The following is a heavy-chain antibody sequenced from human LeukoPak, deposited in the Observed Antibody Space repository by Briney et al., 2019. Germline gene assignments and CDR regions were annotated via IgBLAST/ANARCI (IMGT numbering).Heavy chain of an antibody. V-gene: IGHV3-23*01. D-gene: IGHD2-2*01. CDR2: ISGSGGST. Sequence: GGSLRLSCAASGFTFSSYGMHWVRQAPGKGLEWVSAISGSGGSTYYADSVKGRFTISRDNSKNTLYLQMNSLRAEDTAVYYCAKDPEGYCSSTSCYKDWFDPWGQGTLVTVSS. J-gene: IGHJ5*02. CDR1: GFTFSSYG. CDR3: AKDPEGYCSSTSCYKDWFDP.